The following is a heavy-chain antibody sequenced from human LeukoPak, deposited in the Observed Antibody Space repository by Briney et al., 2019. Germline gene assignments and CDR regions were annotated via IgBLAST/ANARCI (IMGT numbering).Heavy chain of an antibody. CDR1: GGSSTSYY. CDR3: ARGGIAAAALVHLDY. Sequence: KPSEPLSLTCSVSGGSSTSYYWSWIRQPPGKGLEWIGYIYYSGSTNYNPSRKSRVTIAVATSKNQFSLKLSSVTAADAAVYYCARGGIAAAALVHLDYWGQGPLVTVSA. V-gene: IGHV4-59*01. CDR2: IYYSGST. D-gene: IGHD6-13*01. J-gene: IGHJ4*02.